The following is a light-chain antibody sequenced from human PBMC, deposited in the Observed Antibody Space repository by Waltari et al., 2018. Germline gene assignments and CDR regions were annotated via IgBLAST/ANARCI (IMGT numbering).Light chain of an antibody. Sequence: QSALTQPPSASGSPGQSVTISCTGTSSDVGGYNYVSWYQQHPGKAPKLMIYDVSKWPPVVPDRFSASKAGNTASLTVSGLQAEDEADYYCSSYAGSDSWVFGGGTKLTVL. V-gene: IGLV2-8*01. CDR2: DVS. CDR3: SSYAGSDSWV. CDR1: SSDVGGYNY. J-gene: IGLJ3*02.